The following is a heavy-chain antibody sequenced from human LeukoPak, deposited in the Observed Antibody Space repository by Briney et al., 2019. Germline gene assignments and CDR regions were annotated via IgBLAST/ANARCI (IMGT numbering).Heavy chain of an antibody. CDR2: INPNSGDT. Sequence: ASVKLSCKASGDTFTDYYTHCARQAPGQGLEWMGWINPNSGDTKYAQKFQGWVTMTRDTSTSTAYMELSSLKSDGTAMYYCARGDAFDIWGQGTLVTISS. CDR1: GDTFTDYY. J-gene: IGHJ3*02. V-gene: IGHV1-2*04. CDR3: ARGDAFDI.